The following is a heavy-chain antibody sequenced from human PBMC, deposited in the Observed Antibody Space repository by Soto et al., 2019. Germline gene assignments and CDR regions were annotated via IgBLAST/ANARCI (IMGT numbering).Heavy chain of an antibody. D-gene: IGHD4-17*01. CDR2: MNPNNGST. J-gene: IGHJ3*01. Sequence: GASLHVSCVASGSTLTRSDKQCVRQAPGQGLEWMGWMNPNNGSTKYARKFQDRVTMTTDTSTSTAYMGLRSLRSDDTAVYFCARDDFGDLWRSLDVWGQGTMVNVSS. CDR1: GSTLTRSD. V-gene: IGHV1-18*01. CDR3: ARDDFGDLWRSLDV.